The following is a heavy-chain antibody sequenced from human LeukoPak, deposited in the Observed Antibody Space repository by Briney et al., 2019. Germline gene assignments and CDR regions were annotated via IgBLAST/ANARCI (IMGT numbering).Heavy chain of an antibody. D-gene: IGHD1-26*01. J-gene: IGHJ4*02. Sequence: GGSLRLSCAASGCIFSTYGMHWVRQAPGKGLEWVAVVWSGGNNKYYSDSVKGRFTISRDNSKNTLYLEMNSLRAEDTAVYYCAKDGQVGAIGYFDYRGQGTLVTVSS. V-gene: IGHV3-33*06. CDR1: GCIFSTYG. CDR3: AKDGQVGAIGYFDY. CDR2: VWSGGNNK.